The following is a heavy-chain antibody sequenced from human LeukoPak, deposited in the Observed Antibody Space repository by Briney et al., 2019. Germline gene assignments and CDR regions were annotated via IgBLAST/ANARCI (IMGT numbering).Heavy chain of an antibody. CDR3: ARRITMVRGAIGYYFDY. CDR1: GGSISSSNW. Sequence: PSETLSLTCAVSGGSISSSNWWSWVRQPPGKGLEWIGEIYHSGSTNYNPSLKSRVTISVDKSENQFSLKLSSVTAADTAVYYCARRITMVRGAIGYYFDYWGQGTLVTVSS. D-gene: IGHD3-10*01. V-gene: IGHV4-4*02. CDR2: IYHSGST. J-gene: IGHJ4*02.